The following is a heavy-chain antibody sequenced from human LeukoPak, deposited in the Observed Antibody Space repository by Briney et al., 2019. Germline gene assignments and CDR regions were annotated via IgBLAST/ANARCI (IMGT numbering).Heavy chain of an antibody. CDR1: GFTFSTYG. D-gene: IGHD3-10*01. Sequence: GGTLRLSCTASGFTFSTYGISWVRQAPGKGLEWVSTISGSGGRTFYADSVKGRFTISRDNSKNTLYLQMNSLRAEDTAIYFCAKVSGDDSYYYYMDVWGKGTTVTISS. J-gene: IGHJ6*03. CDR3: AKVSGDDSYYYYMDV. V-gene: IGHV3-23*01. CDR2: ISGSGGRT.